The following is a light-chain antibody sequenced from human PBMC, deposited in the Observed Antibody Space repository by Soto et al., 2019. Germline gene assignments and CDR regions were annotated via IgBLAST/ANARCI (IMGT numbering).Light chain of an antibody. CDR3: QQRSKWPLT. J-gene: IGKJ5*01. V-gene: IGKV3-11*01. Sequence: EIVMTQSPATLSVAPGERATLSCRASQSVSSYFAWYQQKPGQAPRLLIYDASTRATGIPARFSGSGSGTAFSLTISSLEPEDFAVYYCQQRSKWPLTFGQGTRLEIK. CDR1: QSVSSY. CDR2: DAS.